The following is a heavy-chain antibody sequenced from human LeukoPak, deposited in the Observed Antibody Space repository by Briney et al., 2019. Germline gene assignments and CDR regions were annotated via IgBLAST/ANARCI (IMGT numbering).Heavy chain of an antibody. Sequence: SESLSLTCTVSGGSISSGGYYWSWIRQHPGKGLEWIGYIYYSGGTYYNPSLKSRVTISVDTSKNQFSLKLSSVTAADTAVYYCASGIGGYDLGGAFDIWGQGTMVTVSS. CDR2: IYYSGGT. CDR1: GGSISSGGYY. V-gene: IGHV4-31*03. J-gene: IGHJ3*02. D-gene: IGHD5-12*01. CDR3: ASGIGGYDLGGAFDI.